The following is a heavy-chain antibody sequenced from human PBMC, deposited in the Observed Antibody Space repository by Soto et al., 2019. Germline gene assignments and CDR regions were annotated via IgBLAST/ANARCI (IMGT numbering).Heavy chain of an antibody. D-gene: IGHD4-17*01. CDR3: TSSRGDYRYLDY. CDR1: LFTLSDHH. J-gene: IGHJ4*02. V-gene: IGHV3-72*01. Sequence: PVWSLRLSCTASLFTLSDHHMYWVLKNPFKWLECFGRSRNKRYSYTTEYAASVKGRFSVSRDDSKNSLFLEMSSLKTEDTAIYYCTSSRGDYRYLDYWGRGTLVTVSS. CDR2: SRNKRYSYTT.